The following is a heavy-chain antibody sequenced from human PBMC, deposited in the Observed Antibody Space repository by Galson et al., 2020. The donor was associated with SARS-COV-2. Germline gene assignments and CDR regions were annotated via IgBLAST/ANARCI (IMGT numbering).Heavy chain of an antibody. Sequence: SETLSLTCTVSGGSISSSSYYWGWIRQPPGKGLEWIGSIYYSGSTYYNQSLKSRVTISVDTSKNQFSLKLSSVTAADTAVYYCASAHGRWATVTPYFDYWGQGTLVTVSS. D-gene: IGHD4-17*01. J-gene: IGHJ4*02. V-gene: IGHV4-39*01. CDR2: IYYSGST. CDR1: GGSISSSSYY. CDR3: ASAHGRWATVTPYFDY.